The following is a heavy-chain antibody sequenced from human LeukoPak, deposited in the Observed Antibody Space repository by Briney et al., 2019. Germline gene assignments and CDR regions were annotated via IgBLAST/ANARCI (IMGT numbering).Heavy chain of an antibody. CDR3: AKSGGSGLIDY. CDR2: IYYSGNT. V-gene: IGHV4-39*02. J-gene: IGHJ4*02. CDR1: GGSISSSGYY. Sequence: PSETLSLTCSVSGGSISSSGYYWGGVRQPPGKGLEWIGNIYYSGNTYYNASLNSRVTISVDTSKNDFSLKLRFVTAADTAVYYCAKSGGSGLIDYWGLGNLVTVSS. D-gene: IGHD1-26*01.